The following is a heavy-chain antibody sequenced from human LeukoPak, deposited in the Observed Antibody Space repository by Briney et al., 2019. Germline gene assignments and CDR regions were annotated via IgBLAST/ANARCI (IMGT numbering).Heavy chain of an antibody. J-gene: IGHJ4*02. V-gene: IGHV7-4-1*02. D-gene: IGHD3-10*01. CDR1: GYTFNKYA. Sequence: ASVKVSCKASGYTFNKYAINWVRQAPGQGLEWMGWINTNTGNPSYARDFTGRFVFSLDTSVNSAFLQINNLKAEDTAFYYCTLGSYWGQGTLVTVSS. CDR3: TLGSY. CDR2: INTNTGNP.